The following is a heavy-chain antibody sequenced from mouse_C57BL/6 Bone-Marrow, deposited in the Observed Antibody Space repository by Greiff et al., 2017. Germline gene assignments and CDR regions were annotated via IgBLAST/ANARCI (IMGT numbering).Heavy chain of an antibody. D-gene: IGHD1-1*01. CDR2: IDPSDSYT. Sequence: QVQLQQPGAELVKPGASVKLSCKASGYTFTSYWMQWVKQRPGQGLEWIGEIDPSDSYTNYNQKFKGKATLTVDTSSSTAYMQLSSLTSEDSAVYYCARWSYYGGSGDYWGQGTTLTVSS. J-gene: IGHJ2*01. V-gene: IGHV1-50*01. CDR3: ARWSYYGGSGDY. CDR1: GYTFTSYW.